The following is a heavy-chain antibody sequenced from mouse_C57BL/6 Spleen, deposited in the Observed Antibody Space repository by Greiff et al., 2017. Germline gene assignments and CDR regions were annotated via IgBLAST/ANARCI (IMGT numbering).Heavy chain of an antibody. CDR2: IDPSDSYT. CDR3: ARGGGTWRDAMDY. CDR1: GYTFTSYW. V-gene: IGHV1-59*01. D-gene: IGHD3-3*01. Sequence: QVQLQQPGAELVRPGTSVKLSCKASGYTFTSYWMHWVKQRPGQGLEWIGVIDPSDSYTNYNQKFKGKATLTVDTSSSTAYMPLSSLTSEDSAVYYCARGGGTWRDAMDYWGQGTSVTVSS. J-gene: IGHJ4*01.